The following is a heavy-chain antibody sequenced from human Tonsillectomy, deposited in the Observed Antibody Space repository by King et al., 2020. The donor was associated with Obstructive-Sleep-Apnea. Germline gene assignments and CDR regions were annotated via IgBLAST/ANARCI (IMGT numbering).Heavy chain of an antibody. Sequence: VQLQESGPGLVKPSQTLSLTCTVSGGSISSGGYYWGWIRQHPGKGLEWIGYIYYSGSTYYNPSLKSRVTISVDTSKNQFSLKLSSVTAADTAVYYCARAIYYDSSGYYYVGAFDIWGQGTMVTVSS. CDR2: IYYSGST. CDR1: GGSISSGGYY. J-gene: IGHJ3*02. D-gene: IGHD3-22*01. CDR3: ARAIYYDSSGYYYVGAFDI. V-gene: IGHV4-31*03.